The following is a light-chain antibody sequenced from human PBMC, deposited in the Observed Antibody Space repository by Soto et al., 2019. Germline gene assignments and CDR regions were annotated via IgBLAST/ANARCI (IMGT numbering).Light chain of an antibody. J-gene: IGKJ1*01. V-gene: IGKV1-39*01. Sequence: DIQMTQSPSSLSASVGDRVTITCRASQSISSYLNWYQQKPGKAPKLLIYAASSLQSGFPSRFSGSGSGTDFTLTISSLQPEDFATYYCQQSYSTGGTFGQGTKV. CDR1: QSISSY. CDR3: QQSYSTGGT. CDR2: AAS.